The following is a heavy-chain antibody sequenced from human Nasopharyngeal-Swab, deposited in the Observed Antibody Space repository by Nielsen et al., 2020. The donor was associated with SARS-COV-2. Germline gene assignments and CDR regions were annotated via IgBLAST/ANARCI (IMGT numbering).Heavy chain of an antibody. V-gene: IGHV4-39*01. J-gene: IGHJ5*02. CDR1: GGSISSSSYY. CDR3: ASHYYDSSAYFYWFDP. Sequence: SETLSLTCTVSGGSISSSSYYWGWIRQPPGKGREWIGSIYYSGSTYFNPSLKSRVTMSVDTSKNQFSLKLSSVTAADTAVYYCASHYYDSSAYFYWFDPWGQGTLVTVSS. CDR2: IYYSGST. D-gene: IGHD3-22*01.